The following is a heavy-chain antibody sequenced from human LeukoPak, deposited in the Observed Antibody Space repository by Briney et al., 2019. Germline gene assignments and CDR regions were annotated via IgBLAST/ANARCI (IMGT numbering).Heavy chain of an antibody. Sequence: SETLSLTCTVSGGSISSYYWSWIRQPPGKGLEWIGYIYHSGSTYYNPSLKSRVTISVDRSKNQFSLKLSSVTAADTAVYYCARGEYSYGLSWGQGTLVTVSS. CDR2: IYHSGST. CDR1: GGSISSYY. D-gene: IGHD5-18*01. V-gene: IGHV4-59*12. CDR3: ARGEYSYGLS. J-gene: IGHJ5*02.